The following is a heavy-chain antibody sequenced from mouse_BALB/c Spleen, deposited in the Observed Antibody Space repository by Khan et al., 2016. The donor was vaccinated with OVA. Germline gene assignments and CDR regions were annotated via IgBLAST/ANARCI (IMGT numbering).Heavy chain of an antibody. J-gene: IGHJ3*01. CDR1: GGTFNTYA. V-gene: IGHV10-1*02. CDR3: VSRSWFAY. CDR2: RTSKSNNYAT. Sequence: EVQLVETGGGLVQPKGSLKLSCAAGGGTFNTYAMNGVRQATGKGGEGGAGRTSKSNNYATYYADSVKDRFTISRDDSQSMLYLQMNNLKTEDTAMYYCVSRSWFAYWGQGTLVTVSA.